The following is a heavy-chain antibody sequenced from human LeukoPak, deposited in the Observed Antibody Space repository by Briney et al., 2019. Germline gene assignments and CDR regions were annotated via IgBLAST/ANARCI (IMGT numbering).Heavy chain of an antibody. CDR2: IYYNGNT. V-gene: IGHV4-59*12. J-gene: IGHJ4*02. CDR3: ARVSSSGIAARRVLIDY. Sequence: SETLSLTCTVSGGSISSYYWSWIRQPPGKGLEWIGYIYYNGNTNYNPSLKSRVTISVDTSKNQFSLKLSSVTAADTAVHYCARVSSSGIAARRVLIDYWGQGTLVTVSS. D-gene: IGHD6-6*01. CDR1: GGSISSYY.